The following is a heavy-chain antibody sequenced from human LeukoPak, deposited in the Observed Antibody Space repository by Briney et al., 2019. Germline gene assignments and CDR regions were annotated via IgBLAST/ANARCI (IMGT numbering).Heavy chain of an antibody. D-gene: IGHD2-21*01. CDR3: ATDTAVID. CDR2: INPNSGGR. Sequence: ASVTVSCKASGYTFTSYYMHWVRQAPGQGLEWMGRINPNSGGRNYAQKFQGRVTMTRDTSISTAYMELSRLRSDDTAVYYCATDTAVIDWGQGTLVTVSS. V-gene: IGHV1-2*06. CDR1: GYTFTSYY. J-gene: IGHJ4*02.